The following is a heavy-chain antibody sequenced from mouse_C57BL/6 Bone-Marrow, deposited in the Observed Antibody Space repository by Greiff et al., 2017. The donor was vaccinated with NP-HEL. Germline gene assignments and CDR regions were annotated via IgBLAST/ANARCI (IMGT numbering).Heavy chain of an antibody. Sequence: DVQLVESGGGLVQPGGSLKLSCAASGFTFSDYYMYWVRQTPEKRLEWVAYISNGGGSTYYPDTVKGRFTISRDNAKNTLYLQMSRLKSEDTAMYYCAQLGAYWGQGTLVTVSA. V-gene: IGHV5-12*01. CDR3: AQLGAY. CDR1: GFTFSDYY. D-gene: IGHD4-1*02. CDR2: ISNGGGST. J-gene: IGHJ3*01.